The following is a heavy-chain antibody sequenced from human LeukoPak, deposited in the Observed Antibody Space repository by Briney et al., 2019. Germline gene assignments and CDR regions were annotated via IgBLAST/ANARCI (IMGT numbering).Heavy chain of an antibody. Sequence: PGGSLRLSCSASGFTFSSYALSWVRQAPGKGLEWVALISYDGNNKYYAHSVEDRFTVSRDKSKNSLYLQMNSLRAEDTAVYYCARVLRYFDWTGKGGYDYWGQGTLVTVSS. CDR1: GFTFSSYA. D-gene: IGHD3-9*01. CDR2: ISYDGNNK. J-gene: IGHJ4*02. V-gene: IGHV3-30*04. CDR3: ARVLRYFDWTGKGGYDY.